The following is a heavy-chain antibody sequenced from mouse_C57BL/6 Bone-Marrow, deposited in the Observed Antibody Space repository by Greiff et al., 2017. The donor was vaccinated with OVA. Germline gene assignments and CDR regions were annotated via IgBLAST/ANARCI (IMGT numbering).Heavy chain of an antibody. CDR3: AREAVVATPYDMDD. D-gene: IGHD1-1*01. V-gene: IGHV1-69*01. CDR1: GYTFTSYW. CDR2: IDPSDSYT. Sequence: VQLQQPGAELVMPGASVKLSCKASGYTFTSYWMHWVKQRPGQGLEWIGEIDPSDSYTNYNQKFKGKSTLTVDKSSSTAYMQLSSLTAEDSAVYYGAREAVVATPYDMDDWGQGTSVTVSA. J-gene: IGHJ4*01.